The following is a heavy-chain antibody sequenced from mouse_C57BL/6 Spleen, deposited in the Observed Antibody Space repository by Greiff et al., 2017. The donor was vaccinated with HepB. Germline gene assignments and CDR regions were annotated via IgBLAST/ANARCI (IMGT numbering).Heavy chain of an antibody. CDR2: IDPSDSET. Sequence: QVQLQQPGAELVRPGSSVKLSCKASGYTFTSYWMHWVKQRPIQGLEWIGNIDPSDSETHYNQKFKDKATLTVDKSSSTAYMQLSSLTSEDSAVYYCARRGYYGSSCGLTGFDYWGQGTTLTVSS. V-gene: IGHV1-52*01. D-gene: IGHD1-1*01. CDR1: GYTFTSYW. CDR3: ARRGYYGSSCGLTGFDY. J-gene: IGHJ2*01.